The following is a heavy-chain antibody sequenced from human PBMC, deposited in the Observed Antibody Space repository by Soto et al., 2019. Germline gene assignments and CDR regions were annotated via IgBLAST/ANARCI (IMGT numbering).Heavy chain of an antibody. CDR2: IYSGGST. V-gene: IGHV3-53*04. J-gene: IGHJ3*02. D-gene: IGHD2-15*01. Sequence: GGSLRLSCAASGFTVSSNYMSWVRQAPGKGLEWVSVIYSGGSTYYADSVKGRFTISRHNSKNTLCLQMNSLRAEDTAVYYCARKQLGYCSGGSCYSLGSGGRGAFDIWGQGTMVTVSS. CDR3: ARKQLGYCSGGSCYSLGSGGRGAFDI. CDR1: GFTVSSNY.